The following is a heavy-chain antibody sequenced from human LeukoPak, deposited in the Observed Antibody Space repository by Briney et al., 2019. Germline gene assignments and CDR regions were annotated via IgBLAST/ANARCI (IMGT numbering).Heavy chain of an antibody. D-gene: IGHD3-9*01. CDR1: GGSISSSSYY. CDR3: LRYFDFGSFDI. J-gene: IGHJ3*02. CDR2: IYYSGST. Sequence: SETLSLTCTVSGGSISSSSYYWGWIRQPPGQGLEWIGSIYYSGSTYYNPSLKSLVTITVDTSKNQFSLKLSSVTAAETAVYYFLRYFDFGSFDIWGQGTMVTVSS. V-gene: IGHV4-39*01.